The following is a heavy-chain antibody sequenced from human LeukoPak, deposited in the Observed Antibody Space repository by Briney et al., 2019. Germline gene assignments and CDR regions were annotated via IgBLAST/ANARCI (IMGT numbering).Heavy chain of an antibody. CDR2: ISSSGTTI. CDR1: GFNLSRYE. CDR3: AREGGITMASFDY. J-gene: IGHJ4*02. V-gene: IGHV3-48*03. Sequence: GGSLRLSCAASGFNLSRYELDWLRQAEGKGLEWVSYISSSGTTIYYADSVKGRFTISRDNAKNSLYLQMNSLRAEDTAIYYCAREGGITMASFDYWGQGTLVTVSS. D-gene: IGHD3-10*01.